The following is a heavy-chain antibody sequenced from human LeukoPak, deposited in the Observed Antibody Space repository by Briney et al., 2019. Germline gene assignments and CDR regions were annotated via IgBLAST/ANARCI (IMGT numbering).Heavy chain of an antibody. CDR2: SYYSGST. CDR3: ARGVYYYDSSGLNGYFDY. D-gene: IGHD3-22*01. V-gene: IGHV4-59*12. CDR1: GGSISSYS. Sequence: SETLSLTCTVSGGSISSYSWSWIRQPPGKGLEWIGYSYYSGSTNYNPSLKSRVTISVDTSKNQFSLKLSSVTAADTAVYYCARGVYYYDSSGLNGYFDYWGQGTLVTVSS. J-gene: IGHJ4*02.